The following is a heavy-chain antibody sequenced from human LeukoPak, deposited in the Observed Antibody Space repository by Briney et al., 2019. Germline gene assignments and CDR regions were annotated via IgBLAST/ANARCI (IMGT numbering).Heavy chain of an antibody. CDR1: GLTFSDYY. Sequence: PGGSLRLSCAASGLTFSDYYMSWIRQAPGKGLEWLSYFGSSERTINYAASVRGRFTISRDNANNSLYLEMNSLRAEDTAVYYCAASRGGGAFDIWGQGTMVTVSP. V-gene: IGHV3-11*04. CDR3: AASRGGGAFDI. D-gene: IGHD3-10*01. J-gene: IGHJ3*02. CDR2: FGSSERTI.